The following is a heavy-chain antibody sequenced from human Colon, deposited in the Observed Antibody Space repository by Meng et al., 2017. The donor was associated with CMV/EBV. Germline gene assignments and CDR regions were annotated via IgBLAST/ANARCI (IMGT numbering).Heavy chain of an antibody. J-gene: IGHJ4*02. CDR1: GFTFSVYY. Sequence: GESLKISCAASGFTFSVYYMGWIRQSPGKGLGWLSYITDTGSLIYYADSVRGRFTISRDNARNSLYLQMHSLRAEDAGLYYCVASSVIAPFYWGQGTLVTVSS. D-gene: IGHD3-16*02. CDR2: ITDTGSLI. CDR3: VASSVIAPFY. V-gene: IGHV3-11*04.